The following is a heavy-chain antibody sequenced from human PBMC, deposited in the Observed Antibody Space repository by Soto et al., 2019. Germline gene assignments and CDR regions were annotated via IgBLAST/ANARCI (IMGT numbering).Heavy chain of an antibody. CDR2: IYYSGST. CDR3: AREMATIRTDWFDP. Sequence: SETLSLTCTVSGGSISSGDYYWSWIRQPPGKGLEWIGYIYYSGSTYYNPSLKSRVTISVDTSKNQFSLKLSSVTAADTAVYYCAREMATIRTDWFDPWGQGTLVTVSS. J-gene: IGHJ5*02. V-gene: IGHV4-30-4*01. CDR1: GGSISSGDYY. D-gene: IGHD5-12*01.